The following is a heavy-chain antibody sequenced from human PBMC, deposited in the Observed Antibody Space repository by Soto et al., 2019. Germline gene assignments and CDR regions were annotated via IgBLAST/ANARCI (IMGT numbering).Heavy chain of an antibody. CDR2: ISDSGST. Sequence: ASETLSLTCNVSGGSISNYYWNWIRQPPGKRLEWIGYISDSGSTKYNPSLMSRVTISADMSKNQVSRKVKSVAAADTAIYYCATYWGTESHTFWFDLWGRGAQVTVSS. CDR1: GGSISNYY. D-gene: IGHD3-16*01. V-gene: IGHV4-59*01. CDR3: ATYWGTESHTFWFDL. J-gene: IGHJ5*02.